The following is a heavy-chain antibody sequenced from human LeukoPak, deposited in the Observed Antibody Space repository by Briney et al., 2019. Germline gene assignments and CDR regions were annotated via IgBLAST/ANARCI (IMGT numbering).Heavy chain of an antibody. CDR1: GGTFSSYA. CDR3: ARVQEPYRTTLTPAPWFDP. Sequence: ASVKVSCKASGGTFSSYAISWVRQAPGQGLEWMGGIIPIFGTANYAQKFQGRVTITADESTSTAYMELSSLRSEDTAVYYCARVQEPYRTTLTPAPWFDPWGQGTLVTVSS. D-gene: IGHD2/OR15-2a*01. CDR2: IIPIFGTA. V-gene: IGHV1-69*13. J-gene: IGHJ5*02.